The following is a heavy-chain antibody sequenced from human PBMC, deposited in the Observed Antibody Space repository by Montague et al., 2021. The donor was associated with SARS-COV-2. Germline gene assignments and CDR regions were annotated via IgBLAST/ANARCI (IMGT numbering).Heavy chain of an antibody. D-gene: IGHD3-3*01. J-gene: IGHJ4*02. CDR2: IYHSGST. Sequence: SETLSLTCTVSGYSISSGYYWGWIRHPPGKGLEWIGSIYHSGSTXYNPALKSRVTISVDTSKNQFSLKLSSVTAADTAVYYCARDVRYYDFWSGRAQTSPDYWGQGTLVTVSS. CDR1: GYSISSGYY. V-gene: IGHV4-38-2*02. CDR3: ARDVRYYDFWSGRAQTSPDY.